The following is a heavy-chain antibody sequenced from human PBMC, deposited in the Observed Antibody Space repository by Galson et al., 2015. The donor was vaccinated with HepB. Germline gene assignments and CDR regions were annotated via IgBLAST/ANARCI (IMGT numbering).Heavy chain of an antibody. J-gene: IGHJ5*02. Sequence: SVKVSCKASGYTFTSYYMHWVRQAPGQGLEWMGIINPSGGSTSYAQKLQGRVTMTRDTSTSTVYMELSSLRSEDTAVYYCARGPVVPAAIQNLKFDPWGQGTLVTVSS. CDR2: INPSGGST. V-gene: IGHV1-46*04. D-gene: IGHD2-2*01. CDR1: GYTFTSYY. CDR3: ARGPVVPAAIQNLKFDP.